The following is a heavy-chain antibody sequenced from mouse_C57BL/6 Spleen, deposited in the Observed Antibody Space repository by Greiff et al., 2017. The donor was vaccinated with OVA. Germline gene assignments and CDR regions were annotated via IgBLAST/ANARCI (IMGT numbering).Heavy chain of an antibody. D-gene: IGHD1-1*01. CDR1: GISITTGYYR. CDR3: ARKSYDEGYFDV. CDR2: IYYSGTI. J-gene: IGHJ1*03. Sequence: EVKLVESGPGLVKPSQTVFLTCTATGISITTGYYRWSWIRQVPGNKLVWLVYIYYSGTITYKPSLTSRTIITIDTPKNQFFLEMNSLTAEDTATYYCARKSYDEGYFDVWGTGTTVTVSS. V-gene: IGHV3-5*01.